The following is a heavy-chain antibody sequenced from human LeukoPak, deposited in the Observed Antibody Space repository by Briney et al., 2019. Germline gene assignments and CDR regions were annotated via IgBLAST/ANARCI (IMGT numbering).Heavy chain of an antibody. D-gene: IGHD4-17*01. CDR3: ARDDYVDRSVVGNPDY. Sequence: GGSLRLSCAGSGFIFNNYAMHWVRQPPGKGLEWVSGISWNSGSIDYADSVKGRFTISRDNAKNSLYLQMNSLRAEDTAVYYCARDDYVDRSVVGNPDYWGQGTLVTVSS. CDR2: ISWNSGSI. CDR1: GFIFNNYA. V-gene: IGHV3-9*01. J-gene: IGHJ4*02.